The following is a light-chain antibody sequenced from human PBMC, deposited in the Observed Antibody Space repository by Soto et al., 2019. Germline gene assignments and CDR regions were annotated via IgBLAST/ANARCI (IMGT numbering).Light chain of an antibody. Sequence: IPMTQSPSSVSASAGDTVTINCLASQEIGSWLAWYHQIPGKAPKLLIYSASSLQSGTPSRFTGRGSGAAFTLTITNLQPEDVGVYHCQQASSFPLTFGGGTKVDIK. J-gene: IGKJ4*01. CDR1: QEIGSW. CDR3: QQASSFPLT. V-gene: IGKV1-12*01. CDR2: SAS.